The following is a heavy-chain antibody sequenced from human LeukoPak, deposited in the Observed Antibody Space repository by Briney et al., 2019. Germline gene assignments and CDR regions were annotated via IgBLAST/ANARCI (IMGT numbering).Heavy chain of an antibody. V-gene: IGHV3-33*01. Sequence: PGGSLRLSCAASGLKLSNYGMHWVRQAPGKGLEWVAVVWYDGSHENYGDSVKGRFSISRDNPKNTLYLQMNSLRGEDTAVYYCATGGMATPGRPSFIDYWGQGTLVTVSS. D-gene: IGHD5-24*01. CDR3: ATGGMATPGRPSFIDY. CDR1: GLKLSNYG. J-gene: IGHJ4*02. CDR2: VWYDGSHE.